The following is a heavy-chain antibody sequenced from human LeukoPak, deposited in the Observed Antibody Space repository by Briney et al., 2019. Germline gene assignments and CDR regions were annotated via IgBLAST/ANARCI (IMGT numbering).Heavy chain of an antibody. CDR2: IYYSGST. CDR3: ARLKDYHYHYMDV. CDR1: GGSISSGGYS. Sequence: PSETLSLTCAVSGGSISSGGYSWSWIRQPPGKGLEWIGYIYYSGSTYYNPSLNSRVTISVDTSKNQFSLKLNSVTAADTAVYHCARLKDYHYHYMDVWGKGTTVTISS. J-gene: IGHJ6*03. V-gene: IGHV4-30-2*03.